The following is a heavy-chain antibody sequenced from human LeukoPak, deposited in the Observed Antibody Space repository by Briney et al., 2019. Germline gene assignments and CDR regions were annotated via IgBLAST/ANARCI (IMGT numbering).Heavy chain of an antibody. CDR1: GFTFDDYA. D-gene: IGHD3-10*01. CDR2: ISSSSSTI. CDR3: ASSGFGNLYWFDP. V-gene: IGHV3-48*01. J-gene: IGHJ5*02. Sequence: GGSLRLSCAASGFTFDDYAMHWVRQAPGKGLEWVSYISSSSSTIYYADSVKGRFTISRDNAKNSLYLQMNSLGAEDTAVYYCASSGFGNLYWFDPWGQGTLVTVSS.